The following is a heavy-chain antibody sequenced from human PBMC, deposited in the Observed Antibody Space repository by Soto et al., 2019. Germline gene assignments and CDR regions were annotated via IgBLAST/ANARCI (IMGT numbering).Heavy chain of an antibody. CDR1: GFTFTFYW. CDR3: ERVRRRDCEMLQMVTYFYYGMDV. D-gene: IGHD2-21*01. Sequence: EVQLVESGGGLVQPRGSLRLSCAVSGFTFTFYWMAWVRQAPGKGLEWVANINQDGSEKYYVDSVKGRFTISRDDDKNSLYLQMNSLGAEDTAVYYCERVRRRDCEMLQMVTYFYYGMDVWGQGTTVTVSS. J-gene: IGHJ6*02. V-gene: IGHV3-7*01. CDR2: INQDGSEK.